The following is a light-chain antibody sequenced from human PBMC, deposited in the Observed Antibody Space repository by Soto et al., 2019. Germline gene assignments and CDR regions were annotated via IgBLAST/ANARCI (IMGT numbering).Light chain of an antibody. Sequence: DIQMTQSPSTLSASVGDRVTITCRASQSVSAWLAWYQQKPGKAPKLLIYAASTLQSGVPSRFSGSESGTDFTLTISCLQSEDFATYYCQQYYSYPPTFGGGTKVDI. CDR1: QSVSAW. CDR3: QQYYSYPPT. V-gene: IGKV1-5*01. CDR2: AAS. J-gene: IGKJ4*01.